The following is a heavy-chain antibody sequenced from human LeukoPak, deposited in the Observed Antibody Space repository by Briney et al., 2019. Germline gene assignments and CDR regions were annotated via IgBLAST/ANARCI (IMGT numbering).Heavy chain of an antibody. CDR3: VSYYYDSSGYYVVKGPRGEFDY. D-gene: IGHD3-22*01. CDR2: IYYSGST. CDR1: GDSTSTYY. J-gene: IGHJ4*02. V-gene: IGHV4-39*07. Sequence: SETLSLTCTVSGDSTSTYYWSWIRQPPGKGLEWIGSIYYSGSTYYNPSLKSRVTISVDTSKNQFSLKLSSVTAADTAVYYCVSYYYDSSGYYVVKGPRGEFDYWGQGTLVTVSS.